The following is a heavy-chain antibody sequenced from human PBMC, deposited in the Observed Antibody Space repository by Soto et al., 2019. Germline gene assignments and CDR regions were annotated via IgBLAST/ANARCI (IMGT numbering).Heavy chain of an antibody. Sequence: EVQLLESGGGLVQPGGSLRLSCTASGFTFSSYAMSWVRQAPGKGLEWVSVISGSGGSTYYADSVKGRFTISRDNSKNTPYLQTNSVRAEDTAVYYCASRTSGWYFDYWGQGTLGTVSS. CDR1: GFTFSSYA. CDR2: ISGSGGST. J-gene: IGHJ4*02. D-gene: IGHD6-19*01. V-gene: IGHV3-23*01. CDR3: ASRTSGWYFDY.